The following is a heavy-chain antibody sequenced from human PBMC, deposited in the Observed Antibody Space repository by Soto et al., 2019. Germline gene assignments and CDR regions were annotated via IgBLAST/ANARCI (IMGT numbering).Heavy chain of an antibody. CDR1: GGSISSSNW. CDR2: IYHSGST. CDR3: ARFYDSSGGDAFDI. V-gene: IGHV4-4*02. Sequence: SETLSLTCAVSGGSISSSNWWRWVRQPPGKGLEWIGEIYHSGSTNYNPSLKSRVTISVDKSKNQFSLKLSSVTAADTAVYYCARFYDSSGGDAFDIWGQGTMVTVSS. J-gene: IGHJ3*02. D-gene: IGHD3-22*01.